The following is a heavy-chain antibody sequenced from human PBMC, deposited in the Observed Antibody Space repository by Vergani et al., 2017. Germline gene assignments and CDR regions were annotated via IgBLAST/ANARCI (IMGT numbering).Heavy chain of an antibody. D-gene: IGHD5-18*01. CDR2: IWYDGSNK. Sequence: QVQLVESGGGVVQPGRSLRLSCAASGFTFSSYGMHWVRQAPGRGLEWVAVIWYDGSNKYYADSVKGRFTISRDSSKNTLFLQMNSLRAEDTAVYYCARDLRGYSYGCGVGADYWGQGTLVTVSS. CDR3: ARDLRGYSYGCGVGADY. J-gene: IGHJ4*02. CDR1: GFTFSSYG. V-gene: IGHV3-33*01.